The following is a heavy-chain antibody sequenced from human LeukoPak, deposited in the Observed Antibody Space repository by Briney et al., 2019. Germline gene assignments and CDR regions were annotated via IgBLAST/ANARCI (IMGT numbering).Heavy chain of an antibody. V-gene: IGHV1-46*01. Sequence: ASVKVSFKPSGYIFSSHYKYWVGQAPGQGLEWMGIVHSSGGVIKYAQEFQDRVTVTRDPSTSTIYMELSSLRSEDTAVYYCVGSSHERNWFDPWGEGTLVIVSS. CDR1: GYIFSSHY. CDR2: VHSSGGVI. CDR3: VGSSHERNWFDP. J-gene: IGHJ5*02. D-gene: IGHD1-26*01.